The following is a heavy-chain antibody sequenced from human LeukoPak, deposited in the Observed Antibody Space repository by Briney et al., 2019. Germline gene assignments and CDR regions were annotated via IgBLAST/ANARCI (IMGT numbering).Heavy chain of an antibody. V-gene: IGHV1-69*05. Sequence: SVKVSCKASGGTFSSCAISWVRQAPGQGLEWMGRIIPIFGTANYAQKFQGRVTITTDKSTSTAYMELSSLRSEDTAVYYCARDRSDSSGYEWHYWGQGTLVTVSS. CDR3: ARDRSDSSGYEWHY. CDR2: IIPIFGTA. J-gene: IGHJ4*02. D-gene: IGHD3-22*01. CDR1: GGTFSSCA.